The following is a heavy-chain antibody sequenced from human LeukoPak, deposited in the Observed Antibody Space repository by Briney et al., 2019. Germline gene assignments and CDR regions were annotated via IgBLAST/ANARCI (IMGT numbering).Heavy chain of an antibody. CDR3: ARGRLHYDFWSGYVDAFDI. V-gene: IGHV4-31*03. J-gene: IGHJ3*02. CDR1: GGSISSGGYY. CDR2: IYYSGST. Sequence: SESLSLTCTVSGGSISSGGYYWSWIRQPPGKGLEWIGYIYYSGSTYYNPSLKSRVTISVDTSKNQFSLKLSSVTAADTAVYYCARGRLHYDFWSGYVDAFDIWGQGTMVTVSS. D-gene: IGHD3-3*01.